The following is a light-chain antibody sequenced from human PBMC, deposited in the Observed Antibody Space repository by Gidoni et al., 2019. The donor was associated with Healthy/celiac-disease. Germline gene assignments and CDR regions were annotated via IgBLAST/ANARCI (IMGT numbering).Light chain of an antibody. CDR3: SSYAGSNNFVV. CDR2: EVS. Sequence: QPALTQPPSASGSPGPSVTISCTGTNSDVGGYNYVSWYQQPPGKAPTLMIYEVSKRPSGVPDRFSGSKSGNTASLTVSGLQAEDEADYYCSSYAGSNNFVVFDGGTKLTV. V-gene: IGLV2-8*01. CDR1: NSDVGGYNY. J-gene: IGLJ2*01.